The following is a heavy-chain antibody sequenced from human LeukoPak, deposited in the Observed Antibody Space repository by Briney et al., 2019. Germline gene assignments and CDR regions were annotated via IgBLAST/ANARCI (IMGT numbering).Heavy chain of an antibody. J-gene: IGHJ4*02. CDR1: GGTFSSYA. V-gene: IGHV1-69*13. CDR2: IIPIFGTA. Sequence: ASVKVSCKASGGTFSSYAISWVRQAPGQGLEWMGGIIPIFGTANYAQKFQGRVTITADESTSTAYMELSSLRSEDTAVYYCARDRGYSGYDLEGGFDYWGQGTLVTVCS. D-gene: IGHD5-12*01. CDR3: ARDRGYSGYDLEGGFDY.